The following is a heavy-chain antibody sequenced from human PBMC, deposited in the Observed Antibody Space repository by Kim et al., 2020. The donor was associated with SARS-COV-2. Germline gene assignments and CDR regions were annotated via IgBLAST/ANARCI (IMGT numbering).Heavy chain of an antibody. CDR1: GGSISSSSYY. V-gene: IGHV4-39*07. CDR3: ARVSYDSSGYPREDYYGMDV. CDR2: IYYSGST. D-gene: IGHD3-22*01. Sequence: SETLSLTCTVSGGSISSSSYYWGWIRQPPGKGLEWIGSIYYSGSTYYNPSLKSRVTISVDTSKNQFSLKLSSVTAADTAVYYCARVSYDSSGYPREDYYGMDVWGQGTTVTVSS. J-gene: IGHJ6*02.